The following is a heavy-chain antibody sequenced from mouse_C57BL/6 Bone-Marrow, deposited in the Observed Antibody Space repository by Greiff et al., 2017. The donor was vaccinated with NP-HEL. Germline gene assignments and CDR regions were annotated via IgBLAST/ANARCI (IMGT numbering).Heavy chain of an antibody. V-gene: IGHV1-55*01. CDR1: GYTFTSYW. D-gene: IGHD1-1*01. CDR2: IYPGSGST. J-gene: IGHJ4*01. CDR3: ATTVVAADYAMDY. Sequence: QVQLQQPGAELVKPGASVKMSCKASGYTFTSYWITWVKQRPGQGLEWIGDIYPGSGSTNYNEKFKSKATLTVDTSSSTAYMQLSSLTSEDSAVYTGATTVVAADYAMDYWGQGTSVTVSS.